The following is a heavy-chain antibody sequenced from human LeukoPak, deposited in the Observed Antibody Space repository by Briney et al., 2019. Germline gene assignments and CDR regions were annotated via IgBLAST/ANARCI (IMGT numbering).Heavy chain of an antibody. CDR1: GGSFSGYY. D-gene: IGHD6-13*01. J-gene: IGHJ4*02. CDR3: ARGPHGSSWYGSKLDY. CDR2: INHSGST. V-gene: IGHV4-34*01. Sequence: SETLSLTCAVYGGSFSGYYWSWIRQPPGKGLEWIGEINHSGSTNYNPSLKSRVTISVDTSKNQFSLKLSSVTAADTAVYYCARGPHGSSWYGSKLDYWGQGTLVTASS.